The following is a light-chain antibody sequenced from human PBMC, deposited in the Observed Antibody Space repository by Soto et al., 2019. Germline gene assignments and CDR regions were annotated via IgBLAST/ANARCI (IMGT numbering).Light chain of an antibody. J-gene: IGKJ1*01. Sequence: ESLLPGSPDRICLSPGASATLSRRASQSVSSSYLAWYQQKPGQAPRLLIYGASSRATGIPDRFSGSGSGTDFTLTISRLEPEDFAVYYCQQYGRSQTFGQGTKVEIK. CDR2: GAS. CDR3: QQYGRSQT. V-gene: IGKV3-20*01. CDR1: QSVSSSY.